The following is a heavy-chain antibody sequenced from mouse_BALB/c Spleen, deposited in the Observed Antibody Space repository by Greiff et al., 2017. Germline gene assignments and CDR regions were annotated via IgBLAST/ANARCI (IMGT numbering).Heavy chain of an antibody. D-gene: IGHD1-2*01. CDR3: ARDTTAPWFAY. J-gene: IGHJ3*01. CDR2: IDPANGNT. Sequence: VQLQQSGAELVKPGASVKLSCTASGFNIKDTYMHWVKQRPEQGLEWIGRIDPANGNTKYDPKFQGKATITADTSSNTAYLQLSSLTSEDTAVYYCARDTTAPWFAYWGQGTLVTVSA. V-gene: IGHV14-3*02. CDR1: GFNIKDTY.